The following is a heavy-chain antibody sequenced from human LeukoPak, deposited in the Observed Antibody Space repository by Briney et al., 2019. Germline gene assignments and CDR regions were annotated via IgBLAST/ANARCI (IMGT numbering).Heavy chain of an antibody. V-gene: IGHV3-30-3*01. CDR3: ARDRVGATDYFDY. CDR1: GFTFSSYA. J-gene: IGHJ4*02. Sequence: GGSLRLSCAASGFTFSSYAMHWVRQAPGKGLEWVAVISYDGSNKYYADSVKGRFTISRGNSKNTLYLQMNSLRAEDTAVYYCARDRVGATDYFDYWGQGTLVTVSS. D-gene: IGHD1-26*01. CDR2: ISYDGSNK.